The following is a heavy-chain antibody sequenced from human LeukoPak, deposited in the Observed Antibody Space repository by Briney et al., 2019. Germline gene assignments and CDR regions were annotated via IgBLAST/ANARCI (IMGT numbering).Heavy chain of an antibody. J-gene: IGHJ4*02. D-gene: IGHD5-24*01. V-gene: IGHV4-34*01. Sequence: SETLSLTCAVYGGSFSGYYWTWIRQSPGQGLEWIGQINHSGSTNYNPSLMSRVTISVDTSKNQVSLTLTSVTAADTAVYYCARRMSHLYNFEYWGQGTLVTVSS. CDR1: GGSFSGYY. CDR2: INHSGST. CDR3: ARRMSHLYNFEY.